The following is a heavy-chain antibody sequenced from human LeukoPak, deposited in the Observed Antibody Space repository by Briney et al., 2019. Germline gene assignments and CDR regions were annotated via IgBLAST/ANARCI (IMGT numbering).Heavy chain of an antibody. CDR1: GFTFSTYW. CDR2: ISSDGSGT. D-gene: IGHD6-13*01. CDR3: ARVREAAAGFDY. V-gene: IGHV3-74*01. J-gene: IGHJ4*02. Sequence: GGSLRLSCAASGFTFSTYWMHWVRQAPGKGLVWVSGISSDGSGTTYADSVKGRFTISRDNAKNTLYLQMNSLRADDTAVYYCARVREAAAGFDYWGQGALVTVSS.